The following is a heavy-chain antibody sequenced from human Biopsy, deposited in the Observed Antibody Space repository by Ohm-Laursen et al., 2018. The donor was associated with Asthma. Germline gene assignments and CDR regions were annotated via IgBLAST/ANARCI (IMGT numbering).Heavy chain of an antibody. Sequence: SVKVSCKAPGGTFSNFAISWVRQAPGQGLEWLGGIMTAFGTTTPAQKLQGRVTITADESPSTAYMEVTSLRSEDTAIYYCARCQVGYSSGWSLLLKKIYYSGMDVWGQGTAVTVSS. CDR1: GGTFSNFA. D-gene: IGHD6-19*01. CDR2: IMTAFGTT. V-gene: IGHV1-69*13. J-gene: IGHJ6*02. CDR3: ARCQVGYSSGWSLLLKKIYYSGMDV.